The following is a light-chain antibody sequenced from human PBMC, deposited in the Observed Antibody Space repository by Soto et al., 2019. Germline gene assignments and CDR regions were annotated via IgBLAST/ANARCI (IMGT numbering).Light chain of an antibody. J-gene: IGKJ5*01. CDR3: QQYNNWPPIT. CDR1: QSVSSN. CDR2: GAS. V-gene: IGKV3-15*01. Sequence: ELVRTQSPATLSVSPGERAPLSCRASQSVSSNLAWYQQKPCQAPRLLIYGASTRATGIPARFSGSGSGTEFTPTISSLQSEDFAVYYCQQYNNWPPITFGQGTRLEIK.